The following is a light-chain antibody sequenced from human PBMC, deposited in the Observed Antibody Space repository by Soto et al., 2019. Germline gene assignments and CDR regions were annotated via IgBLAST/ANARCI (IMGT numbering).Light chain of an antibody. CDR1: QSISSY. J-gene: IGKJ3*01. CDR2: AAS. CDR3: QQSYSTPQIT. Sequence: DIQMTQSPSSLSASVGDRVTITCRASQSISSYLNWYQQKPGKAPKLLIYAASSSQSGVPSRFSGSGSGKDFTLTISSLQPEDFANYYCQQSYSTPQITFGTRTKVDI. V-gene: IGKV1-39*01.